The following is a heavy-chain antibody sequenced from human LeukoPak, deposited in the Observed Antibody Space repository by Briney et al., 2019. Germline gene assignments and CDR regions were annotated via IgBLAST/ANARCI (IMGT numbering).Heavy chain of an antibody. CDR1: GFTFSDYY. D-gene: IGHD6-19*01. CDR3: ARERAMAGFGRFWFDP. Sequence: GGSLRLSCAASGFTFSDYYMSWIRKAPGKGLEWVSYISSSSSYTNYADSVKGRFTISRDNAKNSLYLQMNSLRAEDTAVYYCARERAMAGFGRFWFDPWGQGTLVIVSS. J-gene: IGHJ5*02. V-gene: IGHV3-11*06. CDR2: ISSSSSYT.